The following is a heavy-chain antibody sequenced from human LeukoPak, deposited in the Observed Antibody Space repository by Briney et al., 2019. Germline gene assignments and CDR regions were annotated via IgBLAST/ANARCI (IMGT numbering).Heavy chain of an antibody. CDR1: GYTFTSYG. V-gene: IGHV1-18*01. CDR3: ARMSNYYDSSGEDWFDP. D-gene: IGHD3-22*01. J-gene: IGHJ5*02. Sequence: ASVKVSSKASGYTFTSYGISWVRQAPGQGLEWMGWISAYNGNTNYAQKLQGRVTMTTDTSTSTAYMELRSLRSDDTAVYYCARMSNYYDSSGEDWFDPWGQGTLVTVSS. CDR2: ISAYNGNT.